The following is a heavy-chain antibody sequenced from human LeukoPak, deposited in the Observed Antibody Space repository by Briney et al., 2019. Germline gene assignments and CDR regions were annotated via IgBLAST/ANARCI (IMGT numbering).Heavy chain of an antibody. Sequence: GGSLRLSCAASGFTFSGSAMHWVRQASGKGLEWVGRIRSKANSYATAYAASVKGRFTISRDDSKNTAYLQMNGLKTEDTAVYYCTNGRSSEPYSSSTSYWGQGTLVTVSS. J-gene: IGHJ4*02. CDR1: GFTFSGSA. CDR3: TNGRSSEPYSSSTSY. D-gene: IGHD6-13*01. V-gene: IGHV3-73*01. CDR2: IRSKANSYAT.